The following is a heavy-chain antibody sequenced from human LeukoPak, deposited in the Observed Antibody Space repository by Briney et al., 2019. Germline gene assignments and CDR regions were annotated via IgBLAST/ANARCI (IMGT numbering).Heavy chain of an antibody. V-gene: IGHV3-11*01. CDR1: GFTFSSYW. J-gene: IGHJ5*02. CDR3: ASMVYASEIDP. CDR2: ISSSGSTI. Sequence: GGSLRLSCAASGFTFSSYWMSWIRQAPGKGLEWVSYISSSGSTIYYADSVKGRFTISRDNAKNSLYLQMNSLRAEDTAVYYCASMVYASEIDPWGQGTLVTVSS. D-gene: IGHD2-8*01.